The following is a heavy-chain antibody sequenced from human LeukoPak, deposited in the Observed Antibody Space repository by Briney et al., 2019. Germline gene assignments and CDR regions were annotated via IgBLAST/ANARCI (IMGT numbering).Heavy chain of an antibody. CDR3: ATQKGIAWYYFDY. D-gene: IGHD6-13*01. CDR2: INPSGGST. V-gene: IGHV1-46*01. CDR1: GGTFSSYA. J-gene: IGHJ4*02. Sequence: ASVKVSCKASGGTFSSYAISWVRQAPGQGLEWMGIINPSGGSTSYAQKFQGRVTMTRDTSTSTVYMELSSLRSEDTAVYYCATQKGIAWYYFDYWGQGTLVTVSS.